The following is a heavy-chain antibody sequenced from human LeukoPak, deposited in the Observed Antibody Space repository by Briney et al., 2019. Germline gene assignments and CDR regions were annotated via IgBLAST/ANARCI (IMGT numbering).Heavy chain of an antibody. CDR1: GFTFSSYG. Sequence: PGGSLRLSCAASGFTFSSYGMHWVRQAPGKGLEWVAFIRYDGSNKYYADSVKGRFTISRDNSKNTLYLRMNSLRAEDTAVYYCASKVGATGRSDYWGQGTLVTVSS. V-gene: IGHV3-30*02. D-gene: IGHD1-26*01. J-gene: IGHJ4*02. CDR3: ASKVGATGRSDY. CDR2: IRYDGSNK.